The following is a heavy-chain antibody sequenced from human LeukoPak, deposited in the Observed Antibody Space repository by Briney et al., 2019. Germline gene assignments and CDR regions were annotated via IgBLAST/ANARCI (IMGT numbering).Heavy chain of an antibody. J-gene: IGHJ5*02. CDR3: ARGYCTNGVCYSPWFDP. CDR2: ISWNSGSI. CDR1: GFTFDDYA. D-gene: IGHD2-8*01. V-gene: IGHV3-9*01. Sequence: GRSLRLSCAASGFTFDDYAMHWVRQAPGKGLEWVSGISWNSGSIGYADSVKGRFTISRDNSKNTLYLQMNSLRAEDTAVYYCARGYCTNGVCYSPWFDPWGQGTLVTVSS.